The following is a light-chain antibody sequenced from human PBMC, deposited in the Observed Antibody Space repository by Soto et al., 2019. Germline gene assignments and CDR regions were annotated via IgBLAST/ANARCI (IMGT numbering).Light chain of an antibody. V-gene: IGKV3-15*01. CDR1: QTVSSN. CDR3: QQYNNWPRT. J-gene: IGKJ1*01. Sequence: EVVMTQSPDTLSVSPGETATLSCRASQTVSSNLAWYQQKPGQAPRLLIYGATTRATGIPARFSGSGSGTEFTLTISSLQSEDFAVYWCQQYNNWPRTFGQGTKVDVK. CDR2: GAT.